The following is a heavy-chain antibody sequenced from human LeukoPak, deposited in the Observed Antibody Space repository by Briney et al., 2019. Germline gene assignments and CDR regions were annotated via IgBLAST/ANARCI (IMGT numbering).Heavy chain of an antibody. V-gene: IGHV4-59*01. D-gene: IGHD5-18*01. CDR1: GGSISSYY. Sequence: PSETPSLTCTVSGGSISSYYWSWIRQPPGKGLEWIGYIYYSGSTNYNPSLKSRVTISVDTSKNQFSLKLSSVTAADTAVYYCARDRGYSYGPYYYYYYGMDVWGQGTTVTVSS. J-gene: IGHJ6*02. CDR2: IYYSGST. CDR3: ARDRGYSYGPYYYYYYGMDV.